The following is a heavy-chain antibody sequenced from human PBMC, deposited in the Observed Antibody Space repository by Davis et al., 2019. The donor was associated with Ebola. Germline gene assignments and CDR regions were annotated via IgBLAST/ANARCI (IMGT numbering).Heavy chain of an antibody. CDR3: ARGRITMLVVVTASYYYAVDV. Sequence: SETLSLTCAVYGGSFIGYYWSWIRQPPGKGLEWIGEINHSGSTNYNPSLKSRVTISVDTSKNQFSLKLSSVTAADTAVYYCARGRITMLVVVTASYYYAVDVWGKGTTVTVSS. V-gene: IGHV4-34*01. CDR1: GGSFIGYY. CDR2: INHSGST. D-gene: IGHD2-21*02. J-gene: IGHJ6*04.